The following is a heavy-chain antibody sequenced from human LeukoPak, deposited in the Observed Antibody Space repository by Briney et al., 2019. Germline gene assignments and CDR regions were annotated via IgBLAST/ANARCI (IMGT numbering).Heavy chain of an antibody. D-gene: IGHD2-15*01. CDR1: GGSFNNSY. V-gene: IGHV4-34*01. J-gene: IGHJ5*02. CDR2: INHNGTT. CDR3: ARFGDCSDGLCFYYLDP. Sequence: SETLSLTCAAYGGSFNNSYWTWIRQSPGKGLDWIGEINHNGTTRYNKPLKSRVTISIDTSKNQFSLKLSAVTAADTAVYYCARFGDCSDGLCFYYLDPWGQGTLVTVSS.